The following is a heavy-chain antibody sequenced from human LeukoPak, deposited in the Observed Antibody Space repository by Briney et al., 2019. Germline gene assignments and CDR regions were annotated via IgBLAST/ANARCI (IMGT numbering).Heavy chain of an antibody. D-gene: IGHD2-2*01. CDR2: IYTSGRT. V-gene: IGHV4-4*09. CDR3: ARYCSSTSCPSDRHAFEI. CDR1: GGSISSYD. J-gene: IGHJ3*02. Sequence: PSETLSLTCTVSGGSISSYDSRWLRQPPRKGLEWLGYIYTSGRTNYNPSLKERVTISVDTSKNQLSLKLSSVTAADTAVYYCARYCSSTSCPSDRHAFEIWGQGTMVTVSS.